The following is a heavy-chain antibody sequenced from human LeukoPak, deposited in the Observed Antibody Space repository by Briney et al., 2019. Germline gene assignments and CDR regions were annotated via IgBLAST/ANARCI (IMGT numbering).Heavy chain of an antibody. V-gene: IGHV4-59*11. J-gene: IGHJ6*03. CDR1: SGSISSHY. CDR2: SYYNVST. Sequence: PSQTLSLTCTVSSGSISSHYWSWIRKPPRPGLGLMWYSYYNVSTDYNPYLKSRVTISVDTSKNQFSLTLSSVTAADTAVYYCARGPHYHDSSGYSPYHYYYMDVWGKGTTVTVSS. D-gene: IGHD3-22*01. CDR3: ARGPHYHDSSGYSPYHYYYMDV.